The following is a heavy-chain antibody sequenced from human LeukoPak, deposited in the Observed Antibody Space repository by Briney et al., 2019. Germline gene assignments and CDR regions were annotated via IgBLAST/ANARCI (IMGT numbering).Heavy chain of an antibody. Sequence: GASVKVSCKVSGYTLTELSMHWVRQAPGQGLEWMGWINPNSGGTNYAQKFQGRVTMTRDTSISTAYMELSRLRSDDTAVYYCARDPVVPAAMRVLVWFDPWGQGTLVTVSS. CDR3: ARDPVVPAAMRVLVWFDP. CDR2: INPNSGGT. CDR1: GYTLTELS. D-gene: IGHD2-2*01. J-gene: IGHJ5*02. V-gene: IGHV1-2*02.